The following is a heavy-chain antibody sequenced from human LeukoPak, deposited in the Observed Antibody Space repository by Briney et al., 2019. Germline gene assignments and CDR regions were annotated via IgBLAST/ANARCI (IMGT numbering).Heavy chain of an antibody. CDR1: GGSISGYY. V-gene: IGHV4-59*01. D-gene: IGHD3-22*01. CDR2: IYESGST. Sequence: PAETLSLTCTVSGGSISGYYWSWIRQRPGEELEWIGYIYESGSTDYNPSLRSRVTISRDTSKNQVSLKLTSVTTADTAVYYCARDRYDHDSSGYYEFWGQGTLVTVSS. J-gene: IGHJ4*02. CDR3: ARDRYDHDSSGYYEF.